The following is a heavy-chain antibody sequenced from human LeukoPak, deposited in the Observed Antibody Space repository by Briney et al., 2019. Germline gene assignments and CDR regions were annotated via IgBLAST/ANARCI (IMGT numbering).Heavy chain of an antibody. CDR1: GYTFTNNY. Sequence: ASVKVSCKASGYTFTNNYLHWVRQAPGQGLEWMGMIYPRDGSTSYAQNFQGRVTVTRDTSTTTVHMGLRGLRSEDTAVYYCARDQEGFDYWGQGTVVTVSS. V-gene: IGHV1-46*01. J-gene: IGHJ4*02. CDR2: IYPRDGST. CDR3: ARDQEGFDY.